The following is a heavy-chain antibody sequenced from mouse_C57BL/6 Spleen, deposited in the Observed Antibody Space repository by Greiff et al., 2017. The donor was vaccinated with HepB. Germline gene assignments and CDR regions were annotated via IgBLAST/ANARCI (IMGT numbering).Heavy chain of an antibody. D-gene: IGHD3-2*02. Sequence: EVQVVESGPGLVKPSQSLSLTCSVTGYSITSGYYRNWIRQFPGNKLEWMGYISYDGSNNYNPSLKNRISITRDTSKNQFFLKLNSVTTEDTATYYGASVDSSGVYAMDYWGQGTSGTVSS. CDR3: ASVDSSGVYAMDY. J-gene: IGHJ4*01. CDR2: ISYDGSN. V-gene: IGHV3-6*01. CDR1: GYSITSGYY.